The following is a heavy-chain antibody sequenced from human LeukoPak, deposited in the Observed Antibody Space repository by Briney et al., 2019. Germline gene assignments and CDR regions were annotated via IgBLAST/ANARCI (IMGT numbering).Heavy chain of an antibody. CDR2: IYYSGST. D-gene: IGHD2-2*01. CDR1: GGSISSYY. V-gene: IGHV4-59*01. CDR3: ARGLGYCSSTSCPPPAFYYMDV. Sequence: SEALSLTCTVSGGSISSYYWSWIRQPPGKGLEWIGYIYYSGSTNYNPSLKSRVTISVDTSKNQFSLKLSSVTAADTAVYYCARGLGYCSSTSCPPPAFYYMDVWGKGTTVTVSS. J-gene: IGHJ6*03.